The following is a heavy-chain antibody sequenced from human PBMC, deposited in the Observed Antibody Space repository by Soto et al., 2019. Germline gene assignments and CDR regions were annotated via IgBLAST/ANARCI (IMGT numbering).Heavy chain of an antibody. D-gene: IGHD3-3*01. CDR1: GFTFSDYY. V-gene: IGHV3-11*01. CDR3: ARDYDFWSGYSATRPYFDY. Sequence: SGGSLRLSCAASGFTFSDYYMSWIRQAPGKGLEWVSYISSSGSTIYYADSVKGRFTISRDNAKNSLYLQMNSLRAEDTAVYYCARDYDFWSGYSATRPYFDYWGQGTLVTVSS. J-gene: IGHJ4*02. CDR2: ISSSGSTI.